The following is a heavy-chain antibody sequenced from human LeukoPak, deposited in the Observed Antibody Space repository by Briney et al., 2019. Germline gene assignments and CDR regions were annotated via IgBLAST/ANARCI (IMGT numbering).Heavy chain of an antibody. CDR3: AREKEVGEYSSGMDV. CDR1: GYTFTSYA. D-gene: IGHD6-6*01. Sequence: ASVKVSCKASGYTFTSYAMHWVRQAPGQRLEWMGWINAGNGNTKYSQKFQGRVTITRDTSASTAYMELSSLRSEETAVYYCAREKEVGEYSSGMDVWGKGTTVTVSS. CDR2: INAGNGNT. J-gene: IGHJ6*04. V-gene: IGHV1-3*01.